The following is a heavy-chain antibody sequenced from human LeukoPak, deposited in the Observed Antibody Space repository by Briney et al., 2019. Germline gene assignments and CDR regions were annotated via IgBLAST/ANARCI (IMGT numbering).Heavy chain of an antibody. CDR1: GFTFSSSA. D-gene: IGHD5-24*01. CDR2: ISSSGGST. J-gene: IGHJ4*02. CDR3: ARDVRRGVCDY. Sequence: GGSLRLSCAASGFTFSSSAMSWVRQVPGKGLEWVSGISSSGGSTNYADSVKGRFTISRDNAKNSLYLQMNSLRAEDTAVYYCARDVRRGVCDYWGQGTLVTVSS. V-gene: IGHV3-23*01.